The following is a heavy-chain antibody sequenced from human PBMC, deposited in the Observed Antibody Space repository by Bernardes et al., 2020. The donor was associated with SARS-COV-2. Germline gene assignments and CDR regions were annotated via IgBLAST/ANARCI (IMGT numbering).Heavy chain of an antibody. CDR1: GFTVSNTY. J-gene: IGHJ4*02. CDR3: ARRGGGGWYHDY. D-gene: IGHD6-19*01. Sequence: GRSLRLSCAASGFTVSNTYMSWVRQAPGKGLEWVSTVYRGANTYYADSVKGRFTFSRDNSKNTLSLQMNSLRAKDTAVYYCARRGGGGWYHDYWGQGTLVTVSS. V-gene: IGHV3-53*01. CDR2: VYRGANT.